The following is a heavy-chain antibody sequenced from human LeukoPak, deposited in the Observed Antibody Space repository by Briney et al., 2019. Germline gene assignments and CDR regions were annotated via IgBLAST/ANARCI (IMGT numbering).Heavy chain of an antibody. CDR2: IKRKVDDETK. V-gene: IGHV3-15*01. CDR3: TADTFESSRYSHDY. CDR1: GFTFSDSW. Sequence: GGSLRLSCVTSGFTFSDSWMSWVRQAPGKGLEWVGRIKRKVDDETKNYAAPVRGRFTISRDDSKNTVYLKMDSLRTEGTAVYYCTADTFESSRYSHDYWGQGTLVTVSS. D-gene: IGHD3-22*01. J-gene: IGHJ4*02.